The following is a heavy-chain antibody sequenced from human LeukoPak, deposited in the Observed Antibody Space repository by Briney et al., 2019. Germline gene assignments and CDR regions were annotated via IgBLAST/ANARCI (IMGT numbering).Heavy chain of an antibody. CDR2: FDPEDGET. D-gene: IGHD3-10*01. CDR1: GYTLTELS. Sequence: ASVKVSCKVSGYTLTELSMHWVRQAPGKGLEWMGGFDPEDGETMYAQKFQGRVTMTEDTSTDTAYMELSSLRSEDTAVYYCATILGSYYYGSGRGYFDYWGQGTLVTVSS. CDR3: ATILGSYYYGSGRGYFDY. J-gene: IGHJ4*02. V-gene: IGHV1-24*01.